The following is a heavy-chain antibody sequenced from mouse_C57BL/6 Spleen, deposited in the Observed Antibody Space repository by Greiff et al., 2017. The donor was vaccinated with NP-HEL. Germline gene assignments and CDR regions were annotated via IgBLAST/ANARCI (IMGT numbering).Heavy chain of an antibody. D-gene: IGHD2-1*01. J-gene: IGHJ4*01. CDR2: ISYDGSN. V-gene: IGHV3-6*01. CDR1: GYSITSGYY. Sequence: EVQLQQSGPGLVKPSQFLSLTCSVTGYSITSGYYWNWIRQFPGNKLEWMGYISYDGSNNYNPSLKNRISITRDTSKNQFFLKLNSVTTEDTATYYCAVYGNPHYYAMDYWGQGTSVTVSS. CDR3: AVYGNPHYYAMDY.